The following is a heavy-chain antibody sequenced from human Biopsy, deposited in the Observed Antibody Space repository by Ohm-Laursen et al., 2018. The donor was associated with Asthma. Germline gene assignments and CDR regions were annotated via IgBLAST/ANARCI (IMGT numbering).Heavy chain of an antibody. CDR2: ISFDGRYE. J-gene: IGHJ4*02. V-gene: IGHV3-30*03. D-gene: IGHD3-3*01. CDR3: ASRGGDFWSGYYMDY. Sequence: SLRLSCSASGFSFGSFGMHWVRQVPGKGPEWVALISFDGRYEYYADSVKGRFTISRDNPMKRLYLQMSSLPAEDTAVYYCASRGGDFWSGYYMDYWGQGTLVTVSS. CDR1: GFSFGSFG.